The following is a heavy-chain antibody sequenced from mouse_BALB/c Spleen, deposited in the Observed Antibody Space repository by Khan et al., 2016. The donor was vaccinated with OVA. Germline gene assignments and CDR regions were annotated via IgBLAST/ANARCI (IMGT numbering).Heavy chain of an antibody. CDR2: IIYTGYT. Sequence: EVQLQESGPSLVKPSQTPSLTCSVTGDSITSGYWNWIRKFPGNKLEYMGYIIYTGYTYYNPSLKSRISITRHTSKNQYSLHLNSVTDEDTATYYCARSTYRYAFVYWGQGTLVTVSA. D-gene: IGHD2-14*01. CDR3: ARSTYRYAFVY. V-gene: IGHV3-8*02. CDR1: GDSITSGY. J-gene: IGHJ3*01.